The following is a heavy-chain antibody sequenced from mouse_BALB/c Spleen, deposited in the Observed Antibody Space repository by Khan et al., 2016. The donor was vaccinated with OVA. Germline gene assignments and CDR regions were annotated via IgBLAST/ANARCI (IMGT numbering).Heavy chain of an antibody. CDR2: IWGDGST. V-gene: IGHV2-6-7*01. J-gene: IGHJ3*01. CDR1: GFSLTDYG. Sequence: QVQLKESGPGLVAPSQNLSITCTVSGFSLTDYGVNWVRQPPGKGLEWLGMIWGDGSTDYNSALKSRLSISKDNSKSQVFLKMNSLQTDDTARFYCARERRQGGFAYWGQGTLVTVSA. CDR3: ARERRQGGFAY. D-gene: IGHD1-2*01.